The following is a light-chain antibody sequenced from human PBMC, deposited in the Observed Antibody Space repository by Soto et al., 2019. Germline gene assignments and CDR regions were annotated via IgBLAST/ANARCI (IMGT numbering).Light chain of an antibody. CDR3: QQYDNSPRT. V-gene: IGKV3-20*01. CDR1: QSVSSSF. J-gene: IGKJ1*01. Sequence: EIVLTQSPGTLSLSPGERATLSCRASQSVSSSFLAWYQQKPGQAPRLLIYGASSRATGIPDRFSGSGSGTDFTLTISRLESEDFAVYYCQQYDNSPRTCRQGTRVESK. CDR2: GAS.